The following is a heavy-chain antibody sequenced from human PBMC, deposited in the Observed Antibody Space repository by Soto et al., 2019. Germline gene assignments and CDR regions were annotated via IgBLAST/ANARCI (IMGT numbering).Heavy chain of an antibody. CDR3: ARPNYYDFLTGHVDH. V-gene: IGHV3-30-3*01. CDR2: PSYDGSNK. J-gene: IGHJ4*02. CDR1: GLTCINHA. Sequence: WGSLRLSGAASGLTCINHAMHWARQAPGKGLEGVAVPSYDGSNKYYADSVKGRFNTSRDNSKNTLSLQIHSLRTEDTAGYYCARPNYYDFLTGHVDHWGQGTLVTVSS. D-gene: IGHD3-9*01.